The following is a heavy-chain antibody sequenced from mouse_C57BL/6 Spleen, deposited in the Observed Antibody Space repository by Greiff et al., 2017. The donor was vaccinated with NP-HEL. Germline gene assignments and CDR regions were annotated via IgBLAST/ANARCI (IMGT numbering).Heavy chain of an antibody. CDR2: ISSGGSYT. J-gene: IGHJ2*01. CDR3: ARLAMDYFDY. V-gene: IGHV5-6*02. Sequence: DVMLVESGGDLVKPGGSLKLSCAASGFTFSSYGMSWVRQTPDKRLEWVATISSGGSYTYYPDSVKGRFTISRDNAKNTLYLQMSSLKSEDTAMYYCARLAMDYFDYWGQGTTLTVSS. CDR1: GFTFSSYG.